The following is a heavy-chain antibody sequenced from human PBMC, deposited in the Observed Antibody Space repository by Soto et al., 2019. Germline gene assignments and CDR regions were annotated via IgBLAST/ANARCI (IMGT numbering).Heavy chain of an antibody. V-gene: IGHV1-18*01. J-gene: IGHJ6*02. CDR1: GYTFTNYG. CDR2: ISVYNGNT. CDR3: ARDRSTSDV. Sequence: QVQLVQSGAEVKKPGASVKVSCKASGYTFTNYGISWVRQAPGQVLEWMGWISVYNGNTNYAQKCQDRVTMTTDTSTTTVYMELRSLRSDDTAVYYCARDRSTSDVWGQGTTVTVSS. D-gene: IGHD2-2*01.